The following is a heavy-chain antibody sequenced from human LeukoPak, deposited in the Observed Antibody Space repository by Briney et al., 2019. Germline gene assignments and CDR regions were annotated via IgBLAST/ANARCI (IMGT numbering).Heavy chain of an antibody. Sequence: ASVKVSCKASGYTFTSYAMHWVRQAPGQRLEWMGWINAGNGNTKYSQKFQGRVTITRDTSASTAYMELSSLRSEDTAVYYCARDPSGYCSGGSCWVGWFDPWGQGTLVTVSS. D-gene: IGHD2-15*01. CDR3: ARDPSGYCSGGSCWVGWFDP. CDR1: GYTFTSYA. V-gene: IGHV1-3*01. CDR2: INAGNGNT. J-gene: IGHJ5*02.